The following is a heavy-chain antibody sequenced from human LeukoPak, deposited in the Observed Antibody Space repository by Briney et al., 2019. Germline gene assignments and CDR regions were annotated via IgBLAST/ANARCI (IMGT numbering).Heavy chain of an antibody. V-gene: IGHV4-39*01. J-gene: IGHJ4*02. D-gene: IGHD6-13*01. CDR2: IYYSGST. CDR3: ASSPYSSSSFDY. CDR1: GGSISSSSYY. Sequence: SETLSLTCTVSGGSISSSSYYWGWIRQPPGKGLEGIGSIYYSGSTYYNPSLKSRVTISVDTSKNQFSLKLSTVTAADTAVYYCASSPYSSSSFDYWGQGTLVTVSS.